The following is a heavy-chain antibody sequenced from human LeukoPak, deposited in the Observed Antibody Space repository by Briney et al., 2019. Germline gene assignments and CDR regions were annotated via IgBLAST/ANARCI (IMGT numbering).Heavy chain of an antibody. CDR1: GFTFRSYA. Sequence: PGGSLRLSCAASGFTFRSYAMHWVRQAPGKGLEWVAFIQSDGSDQYYADSVKGRLSISRDNSKNTLYLQMNSLRTEDTAVYYCAKRDGYNSGPFDYWGQGTLVTVSS. V-gene: IGHV3-30*02. CDR2: IQSDGSDQ. J-gene: IGHJ4*02. CDR3: AKRDGYNSGPFDY. D-gene: IGHD5-24*01.